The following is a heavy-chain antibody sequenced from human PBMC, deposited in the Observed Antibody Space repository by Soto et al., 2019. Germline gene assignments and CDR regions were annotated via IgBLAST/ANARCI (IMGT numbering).Heavy chain of an antibody. Sequence: QVQLVQSGAEVKKPGSSVKVSCKASGGTFSSYTISWVRQAPGQGLEWMGRIIPILGIANYAQKFQGRVTITAXXSXSXGYMELSSLISEDTAVYYCARDQARYFDWLVGGMDVWGQGTTVTVSS. CDR3: ARDQARYFDWLVGGMDV. CDR1: GGTFSSYT. V-gene: IGHV1-69*08. D-gene: IGHD3-9*01. CDR2: IIPILGIA. J-gene: IGHJ6*02.